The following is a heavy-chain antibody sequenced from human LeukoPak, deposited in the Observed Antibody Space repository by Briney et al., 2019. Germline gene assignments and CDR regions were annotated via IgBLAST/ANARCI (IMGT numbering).Heavy chain of an antibody. V-gene: IGHV4-39*07. CDR1: GGSISSSSYY. CDR2: IYYSGST. D-gene: IGHD6-19*01. Sequence: NSSETLSLTCTVSGGSISSSSYYWAWIRQPPGKGLEWIGSIYYSGSTNYNPSLKSRVTISVDTSKNQFSLKLTSVTGADTAVYYCARDGSGWSGWFDPWGQGTLVTVSS. CDR3: ARDGSGWSGWFDP. J-gene: IGHJ5*02.